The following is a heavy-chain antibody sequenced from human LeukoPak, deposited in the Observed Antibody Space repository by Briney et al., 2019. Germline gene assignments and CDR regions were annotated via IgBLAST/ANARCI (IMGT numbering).Heavy chain of an antibody. CDR1: GFTFSSYS. V-gene: IGHV3-30*02. J-gene: IGHJ4*02. D-gene: IGHD4-17*01. Sequence: GGSLRLSCAVSGFTFSSYSMSWVRQAPGKGLEWVALIRADGSSKNYADSVRGRFTISRDASKNTVYLQMNSLRAEDTAVYSCAKWSGDYPSYYLDYWGQGTLVTVSS. CDR2: IRADGSSK. CDR3: AKWSGDYPSYYLDY.